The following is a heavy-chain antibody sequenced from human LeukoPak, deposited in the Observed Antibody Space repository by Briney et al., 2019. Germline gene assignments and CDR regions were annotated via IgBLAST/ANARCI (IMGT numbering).Heavy chain of an antibody. D-gene: IGHD1-1*01. CDR1: GYTLTELS. Sequence: ASVNVSCKVSGYTLTELSMHWVRQAPGKGLEWMGGFDPEDGETIYAQKFQGRVTMTEDTSTDTAYMELSSLRSDDTAVYYCARDHGYAGAFDIWGQGTMVTVSS. CDR3: ARDHGYAGAFDI. J-gene: IGHJ3*02. V-gene: IGHV1-24*01. CDR2: FDPEDGET.